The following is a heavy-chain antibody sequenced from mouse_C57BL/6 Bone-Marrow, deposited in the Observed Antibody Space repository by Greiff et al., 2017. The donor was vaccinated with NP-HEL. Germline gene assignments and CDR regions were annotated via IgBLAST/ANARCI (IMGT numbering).Heavy chain of an antibody. CDR1: GYTFTSYW. CDR3: ACGSSSLAY. V-gene: IGHV1-69*01. D-gene: IGHD1-1*01. CDR2: IDPSDSYT. J-gene: IGHJ3*01. Sequence: VQLQQPGAELVMPGASVKLSCTASGYTFTSYWMHWVKQRPGQGLEWIGEIDPSDSYTNYNQKFKGKSTLTVDKSSSTAYMQLSSLTSEDSAVYYCACGSSSLAYWGQGTLVTVSA.